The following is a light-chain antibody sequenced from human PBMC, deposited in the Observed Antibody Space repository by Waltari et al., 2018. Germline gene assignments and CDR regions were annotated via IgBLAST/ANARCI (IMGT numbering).Light chain of an antibody. CDR3: QHYDSSPPQIT. V-gene: IGKV3-20*01. Sequence: EIVLTQSPGTLSLSPGERATLSCRASQSVNSIYLAWYQQKPGQAPRLLIYGASSRATGIPDRFSGSGSGTDFTLTISRLEPEDFAVYYCQHYDSSPPQITFGPGTKVDIK. CDR2: GAS. CDR1: QSVNSIY. J-gene: IGKJ3*01.